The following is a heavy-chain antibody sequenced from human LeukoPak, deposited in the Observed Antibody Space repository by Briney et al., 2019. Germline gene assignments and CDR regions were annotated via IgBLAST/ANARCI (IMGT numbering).Heavy chain of an antibody. CDR1: GGSISSSSYY. CDR3: ASPGSPYYYYGMDV. V-gene: IGHV4-39*01. J-gene: IGHJ6*02. CDR2: IYYSGST. Sequence: SETLSLTCTVPGGSISSSSYYWGWIRQPPGKGLEWIGSIYYSGSTYYNPSLKSRVTISVDTSKNQFSLKLSSVTAADTAVYYCASPGSPYYYYGMDVWGQGTTVTVSS.